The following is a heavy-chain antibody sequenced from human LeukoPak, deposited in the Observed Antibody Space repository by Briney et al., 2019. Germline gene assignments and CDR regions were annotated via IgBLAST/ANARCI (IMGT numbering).Heavy chain of an antibody. CDR1: GFTFSSYG. J-gene: IGHJ4*02. CDR2: ISYDGSNK. V-gene: IGHV3-30*18. Sequence: PGGSLRLSCAASGFTFSSYGMHWVRQAPGKGLEWVAVISYDGSNKYYADSVKGRFTISRDNSKNTLYLQMNSLRAEDTAVYYCAKEGYDILTGYWFDYWGQGTLVTVSS. CDR3: AKEGYDILTGYWFDY. D-gene: IGHD3-9*01.